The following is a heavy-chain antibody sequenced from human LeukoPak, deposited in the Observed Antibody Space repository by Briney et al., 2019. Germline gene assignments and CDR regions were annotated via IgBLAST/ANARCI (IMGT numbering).Heavy chain of an antibody. CDR2: IYHSGST. CDR3: ARLDHTYTVTHY. V-gene: IGHV4-34*01. CDR1: GGSFSGYY. D-gene: IGHD4-17*01. J-gene: IGHJ4*02. Sequence: SETLSLTCAVYGGSFSGYYWSWIRQPPGKGLEWIGYIYHSGSTYYNPSLKSRVTISVNTSKNQFSLKLSSVTAADTAVYYCARLDHTYTVTHYCGQGTLVTVSS.